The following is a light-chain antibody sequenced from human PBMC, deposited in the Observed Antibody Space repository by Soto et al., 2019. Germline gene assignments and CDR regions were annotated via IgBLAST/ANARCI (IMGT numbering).Light chain of an antibody. Sequence: PGERATLSCRASQSVSSSYLAWYQQKPGQAPRLLIYGASSRATGIPDRFSGSGSGTDFTLTISRLEPEDSAVYFCQQYTGPPTTFGQGTRLEIK. V-gene: IGKV3-20*01. J-gene: IGKJ5*01. CDR2: GAS. CDR1: QSVSSSY. CDR3: QQYTGPPTT.